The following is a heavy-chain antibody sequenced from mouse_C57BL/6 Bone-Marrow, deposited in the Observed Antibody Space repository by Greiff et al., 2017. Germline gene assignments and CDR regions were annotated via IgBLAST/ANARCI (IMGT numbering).Heavy chain of an antibody. CDR3: ARDAYYYGSSLYCDY. Sequence: EVKLMESGGGLVQPGGSLKLSCAASGFTFSSYAMSWVRQTPEKRLEWVATISDGGSYTYYPDNVKGRFPISRDNAKNNLYLQMSHLKSDDTAMYYCARDAYYYGSSLYCDYWGQGTTLTVSS. CDR1: GFTFSSYA. D-gene: IGHD1-1*01. V-gene: IGHV5-4*01. CDR2: ISDGGSYT. J-gene: IGHJ2*01.